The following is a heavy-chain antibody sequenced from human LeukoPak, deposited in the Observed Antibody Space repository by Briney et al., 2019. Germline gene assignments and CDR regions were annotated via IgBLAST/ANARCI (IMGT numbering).Heavy chain of an antibody. J-gene: IGHJ3*02. CDR3: ARSTYYYDSSGYSPLMGAFDI. CDR1: GYPFTSYD. CDR2: MNPNSGNT. V-gene: IGHV1-8*01. D-gene: IGHD3-22*01. Sequence: GASVKVSCKAAGYPFTSYDINWVRQAAGQGLEWMGWMNPNSGNTGDAQKFQGRVTMTRNTSISTAYMERRSLRSEDTAVYYCARSTYYYDSSGYSPLMGAFDIWGQGTMVTVSS.